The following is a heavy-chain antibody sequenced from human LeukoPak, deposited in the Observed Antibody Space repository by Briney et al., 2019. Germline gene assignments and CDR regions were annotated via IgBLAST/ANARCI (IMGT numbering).Heavy chain of an antibody. CDR2: IHYGGST. D-gene: IGHD6-19*01. CDR1: GGSITNYY. Sequence: PSETLSLTCTVSGGSITNYYWTWIRQPPGKGLEWIGYIHYGGSTNYNPSLNSRITISVDTSKNHFSLKLSSVTAADTAVYYCARQRSSGWYNGMDVWGQGTTVTVSS. J-gene: IGHJ6*02. V-gene: IGHV4-59*08. CDR3: ARQRSSGWYNGMDV.